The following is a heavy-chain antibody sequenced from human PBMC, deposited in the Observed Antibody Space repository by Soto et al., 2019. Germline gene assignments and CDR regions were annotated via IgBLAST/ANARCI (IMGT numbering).Heavy chain of an antibody. J-gene: IGHJ4*02. D-gene: IGHD1-1*01. Sequence: GGSLRLSCAASGFTFSSYGMHWVRQAPGKGLEWVAVIWYDGSNKYYADSVKGRFTISRDNSKNTLYLQMNSLRAEDTAVYYCATGRADAGRTPGGYWGQGTLVTVSS. CDR1: GFTFSSYG. V-gene: IGHV3-33*01. CDR3: ATGRADAGRTPGGY. CDR2: IWYDGSNK.